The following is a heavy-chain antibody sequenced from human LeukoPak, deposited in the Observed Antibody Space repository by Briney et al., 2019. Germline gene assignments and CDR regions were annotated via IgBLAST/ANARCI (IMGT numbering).Heavy chain of an antibody. D-gene: IGHD1-26*01. J-gene: IGHJ4*02. CDR3: ARGTYSGSSVY. V-gene: IGHV3-30-3*01. CDR1: GFTFSSYA. Sequence: GRSLRLSCAASGFTFSSYAMHWVRQAPGKGLEWVAVISYDGSNKYYADSVKGRFTISRDNSKNTLYLQMNSLRAEDTAVYYCARGTYSGSSVYWGQGTLVTVSS. CDR2: ISYDGSNK.